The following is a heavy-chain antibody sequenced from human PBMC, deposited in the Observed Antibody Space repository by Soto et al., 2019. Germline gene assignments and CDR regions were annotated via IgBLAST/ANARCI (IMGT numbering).Heavy chain of an antibody. D-gene: IGHD1-26*01. CDR2: ISPSSGST. Sequence: ASVKVSCKASGYTLTSYGISWVRLAPGQGLEWMGIISPSSGSTNYAQKLQGRVTMTTDTSTSTVYMELSSLRSEDTAVYYCATSRIVGATTGYYYYGMAVWGQGTTVTVSS. CDR3: ATSRIVGATTGYYYYGMAV. V-gene: IGHV1-18*01. J-gene: IGHJ6*02. CDR1: GYTLTSYG.